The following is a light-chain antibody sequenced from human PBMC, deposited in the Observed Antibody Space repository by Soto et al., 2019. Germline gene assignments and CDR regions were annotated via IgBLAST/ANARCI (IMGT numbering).Light chain of an antibody. CDR3: QQYNSYPYS. CDR1: QSRSSW. J-gene: IGKJ2*01. V-gene: IGKV1-5*01. Sequence: DIPMTKSPSTRSSPVRDRVTITCRASQSRSSWLAWYQQKPGKAPKLLIYDASSLESGVTSRFSGSGSVTEFTLTISSLQYDDFANYYCQQYNSYPYSFGQGTKLDIK. CDR2: DAS.